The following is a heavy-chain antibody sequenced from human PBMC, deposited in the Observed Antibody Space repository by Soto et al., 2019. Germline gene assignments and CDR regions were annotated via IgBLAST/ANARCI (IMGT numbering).Heavy chain of an antibody. Sequence: LSLTCTVSNFSVLTSIYYWAWIRQPPGKGLEWVGTVYYTGTTYYNPSLQSRVTISIDTSKNQFPLNLNSVTAADTAVYYCARNWNLALVPAAYFDSWGQGTLVTVSS. D-gene: IGHD2-2*01. J-gene: IGHJ4*02. CDR2: VYYTGTT. V-gene: IGHV4-39*01. CDR3: ARNWNLALVPAAYFDS. CDR1: NFSVLTSIYY.